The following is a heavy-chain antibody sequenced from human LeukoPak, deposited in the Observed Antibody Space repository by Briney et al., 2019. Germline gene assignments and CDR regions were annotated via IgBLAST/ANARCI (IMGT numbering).Heavy chain of an antibody. J-gene: IGHJ4*02. D-gene: IGHD3-22*01. CDR1: GFTFSSYA. Sequence: GGSLRLSCPASGFTFSSYAMSWVRQAPGKGPEWVSTISASGGSTYYADSVKGRFTISRDNSNNTLYLQVNSLRAEDTAVYYCAKANAGGYYDSSGYYFDYWGQGTLVTVSS. CDR2: ISASGGST. V-gene: IGHV3-23*01. CDR3: AKANAGGYYDSSGYYFDY.